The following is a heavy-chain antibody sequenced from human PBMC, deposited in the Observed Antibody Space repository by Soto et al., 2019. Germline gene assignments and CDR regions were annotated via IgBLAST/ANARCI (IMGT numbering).Heavy chain of an antibody. D-gene: IGHD2-2*01. CDR3: ARQMGEDIVVVPAAHFDP. CDR2: IYYSGST. V-gene: IGHV4-59*08. CDR1: GGSISSYY. Sequence: SETLSLTCTVSGGSISSYYWSWIRQPPGKGLEWIGYIYYSGSTNYNPSLKSRVTISVDTSKNQFSLKLSSVTAADTAVYYCARQMGEDIVVVPAAHFDPWGQGTLVTVSS. J-gene: IGHJ5*02.